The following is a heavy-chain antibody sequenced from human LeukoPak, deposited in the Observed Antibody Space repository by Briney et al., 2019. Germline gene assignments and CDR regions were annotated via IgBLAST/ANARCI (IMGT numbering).Heavy chain of an antibody. J-gene: IGHJ4*02. CDR2: LYSGGST. D-gene: IGHD4-17*01. Sequence: GGSLRLSCAASGVTVSNNYMSWVRQAAGKGLEWVSVLYSGGSTYYADSVKGRFTISRDNSKNTLYLQMNSLRAEDPAVYYCASLGDYGSFDYWGQGTLVTVSS. CDR1: GVTVSNNY. V-gene: IGHV3-66*02. CDR3: ASLGDYGSFDY.